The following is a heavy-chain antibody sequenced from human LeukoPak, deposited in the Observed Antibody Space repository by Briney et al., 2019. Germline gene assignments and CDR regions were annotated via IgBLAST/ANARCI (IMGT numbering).Heavy chain of an antibody. CDR2: INANGINT. D-gene: IGHD6-19*01. CDR1: GLAFNFYA. CDR3: AKPISGGLAVSADWFDP. V-gene: IGHV3-23*01. Sequence: GGSLRLSCAASGLAFNFYAMSWGRQAPGKGLQWVSTINANGINTYYADSVRGRFTISGDNSKDTLYLQLNSLRAEDTAIYFCAKPISGGLAVSADWFDPWGPGTLVIVSS. J-gene: IGHJ5*02.